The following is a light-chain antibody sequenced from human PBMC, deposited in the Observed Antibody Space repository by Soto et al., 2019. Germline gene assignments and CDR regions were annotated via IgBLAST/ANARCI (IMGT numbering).Light chain of an antibody. CDR1: QSVSSSY. Sequence: EIVLTPSPGTLSLTPGERATLSCRASQSVSSSYLAWYQQKPGQAPRPLIYGASSRAIGIPDRFSGSGSGTDFTLTISRLEPEDFAVYYCQQYGSSPWMFGQGTKVDIK. J-gene: IGKJ1*01. CDR3: QQYGSSPWM. CDR2: GAS. V-gene: IGKV3-20*01.